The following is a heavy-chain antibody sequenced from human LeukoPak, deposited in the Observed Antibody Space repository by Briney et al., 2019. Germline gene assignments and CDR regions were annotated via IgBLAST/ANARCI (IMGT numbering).Heavy chain of an antibody. Sequence: GSSVKVSCKASGGTFSSYAISWVRQAPGQGLEWMGGIIPIFGTANYAQKFQGRVTITADKSTSTAYVELSSLRSEDTAVYYCARAITMVRGIIIGGGWFDPWGQGTLVTVSS. V-gene: IGHV1-69*06. CDR3: ARAITMVRGIIIGGGWFDP. D-gene: IGHD3-10*01. J-gene: IGHJ5*02. CDR2: IIPIFGTA. CDR1: GGTFSSYA.